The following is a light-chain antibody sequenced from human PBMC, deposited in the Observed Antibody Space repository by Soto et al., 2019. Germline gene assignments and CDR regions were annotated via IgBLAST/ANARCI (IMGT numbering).Light chain of an antibody. CDR1: SSNIGNNY. CDR3: GTWENSLRAVV. V-gene: IGLV1-51*01. CDR2: DSN. Sequence: QSVLTQPPSVSAAPGQKVTISCSGSSSNIGNNYVSWYQQLPGTAPKLLIYDSNKRPSGIPDRFSGSKSGTSATLGITGLQTGDEADYYCGTWENSLRAVVFGGGTKLPVL. J-gene: IGLJ2*01.